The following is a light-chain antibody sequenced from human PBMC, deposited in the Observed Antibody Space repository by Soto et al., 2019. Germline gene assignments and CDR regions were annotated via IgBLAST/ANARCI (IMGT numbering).Light chain of an antibody. CDR3: AAWDDSPSGPYV. V-gene: IGLV1-47*01. CDR2: RNN. Sequence: QSVLTQPPSASGTPGQRVTISCSGSSSNIAWYQHLPGTSPKLLIYRNNQRPSGVPDRFSGSKSATSASLAISGLRSEDEADYYCAAWDDSPSGPYVFGTGTKLTVL. CDR1: SSNIA. J-gene: IGLJ1*01.